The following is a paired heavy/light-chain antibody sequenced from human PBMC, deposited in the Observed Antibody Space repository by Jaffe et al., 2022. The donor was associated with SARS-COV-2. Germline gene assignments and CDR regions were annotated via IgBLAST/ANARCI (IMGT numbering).Heavy chain of an antibody. V-gene: IGHV3-64D*09. CDR2: ISSNGGST. CDR3: VKLISGGSGAYDF. Sequence: EVQLVESGGGLVQPGGSLRLSCSASGFTFSSYAMHWVRQAPGKGLEYVSAISSNGGSTYYADSLKGRFTISRDNSKNTLHLQMSSLRAEDTAVYYCVKLISGGSGAYDFWGQGTLVTVSS. CDR1: GFTFSSYA. D-gene: IGHD2-15*01. J-gene: IGHJ4*02.
Light chain of an antibody. Sequence: DIQMTQSPSSLSASVRDRVTITCRASQSIRNSLNWYQQKPGRAPKLLIYAASTLQSGVPSRFSGSGSGTDFTLSISSLQPEDFATYYCQQSYSIPFTFGPGTKVDIK. V-gene: IGKV1-39*01. CDR2: AAS. J-gene: IGKJ3*01. CDR1: QSIRNS. CDR3: QQSYSIPFT.